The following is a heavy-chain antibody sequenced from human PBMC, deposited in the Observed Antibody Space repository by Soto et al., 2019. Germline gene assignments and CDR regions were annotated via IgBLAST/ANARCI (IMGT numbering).Heavy chain of an antibody. CDR2: ISSSSSYI. J-gene: IGHJ4*02. CDR1: GFTFSSYS. V-gene: IGHV3-21*01. D-gene: IGHD5-18*01. Sequence: EVQLVESGGGLVKPGGSLRLSCAASGFTFSSYSMNWVRQAPGKGLEWVSSISSSSSYIYYADSVKGRFTISRDNAKNSLYLQMNSLRAEDTAVYYCARENTAMVEPFDYWGQGTLVTVSS. CDR3: ARENTAMVEPFDY.